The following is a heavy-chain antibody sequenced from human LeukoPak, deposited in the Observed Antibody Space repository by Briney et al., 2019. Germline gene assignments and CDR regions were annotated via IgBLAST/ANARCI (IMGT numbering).Heavy chain of an antibody. CDR3: LPAAGTGVQDY. D-gene: IGHD6-13*01. CDR2: INHSGST. V-gene: IGHV4-34*01. CDR1: GGSFSGYY. Sequence: PSETLSLTCAVYGGSFSGYYWSWIRQPPGKGLEWIGEINHSGSTNYNPSLKSRVTISVDTSKNQFSLKLSSVTAADTAVYYCLPAAGTGVQDYWGQGTLVTVSS. J-gene: IGHJ4*02.